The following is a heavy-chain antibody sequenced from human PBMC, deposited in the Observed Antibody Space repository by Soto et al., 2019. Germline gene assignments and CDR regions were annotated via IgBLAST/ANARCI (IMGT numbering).Heavy chain of an antibody. V-gene: IGHV2-5*02. CDR1: GFSLSTSGVG. J-gene: IGHJ1*01. Sequence: QITLKESGPTLVKPTQTLTLTCTFSGFSLSTSGVGVGWIRQPPGKALEWLALIYWDDEKRYSPSLKSRLSITKDTTKNQVDLKMTNMDPVDTATYCRAYSPLSTPFLPHNYDSSGYYYYCQHWRQGTLLTVSS. CDR2: IYWDDEK. D-gene: IGHD3-22*01. CDR3: AYSPLSTPFLPHNYDSSGYYYYCQH.